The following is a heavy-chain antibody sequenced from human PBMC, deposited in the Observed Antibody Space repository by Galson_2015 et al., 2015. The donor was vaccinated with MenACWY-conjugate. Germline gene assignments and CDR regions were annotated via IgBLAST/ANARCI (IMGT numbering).Heavy chain of an antibody. D-gene: IGHD2-15*01. J-gene: IGHJ4*02. Sequence: SVKVSCKASGYTFTSYYMHWVRQAPGQGLEWMGIINPSGGSTSYAQKFQGRVTITADKSTSTAYMELSSLRSEDTAVYYCAIGFLSGWDIVVVERSHGLYWGQGTLVTVSS. CDR2: INPSGGST. CDR3: AIGFLSGWDIVVVERSHGLY. CDR1: GYTFTSYY. V-gene: IGHV1-46*01.